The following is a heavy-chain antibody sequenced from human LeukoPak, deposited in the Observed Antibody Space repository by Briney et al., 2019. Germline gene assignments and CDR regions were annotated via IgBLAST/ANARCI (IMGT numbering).Heavy chain of an antibody. CDR2: LPYSGST. J-gene: IGHJ3*02. CDR1: GGSISSYY. V-gene: IGHV4-59*01. D-gene: IGHD1-26*01. Sequence: SETLSLTCTVSGGSISSYYWSWIRQPPGKGLEWIGYLPYSGSTDYNPSLKSRFTISLDTSKNQFSLRLSSVTAADTAVYYCARETRLHSGSYSNDAFDIWGQGTMVTVSS. CDR3: ARETRLHSGSYSNDAFDI.